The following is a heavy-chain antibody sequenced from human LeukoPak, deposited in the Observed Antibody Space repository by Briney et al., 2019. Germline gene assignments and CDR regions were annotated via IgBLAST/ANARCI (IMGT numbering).Heavy chain of an antibody. Sequence: ASETLSLICAVYGGSFSGHYWSWIRQAPGKGPEWIGEINESGSTNYNPSLKSRVAISGDTSKNQFSLKLSSLTAADTAVYYCARGGGLRMFYASPFNYWGQGTLVTVSS. V-gene: IGHV4-34*01. CDR3: ARGGGLRMFYASPFNY. J-gene: IGHJ4*02. CDR2: INESGST. CDR1: GGSFSGHY. D-gene: IGHD2-8*01.